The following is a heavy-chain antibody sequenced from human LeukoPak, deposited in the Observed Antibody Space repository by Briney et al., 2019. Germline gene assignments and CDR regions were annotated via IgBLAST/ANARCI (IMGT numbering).Heavy chain of an antibody. CDR1: GFTFSSYA. D-gene: IGHD3-10*01. CDR3: ARDGSGRVPEMSAPDY. V-gene: IGHV3-48*01. Sequence: GGSLRLSCAASGFTFSSYAMNWVRQAPGKGLEWVSYIRSSSSTIYYADSVKGRFTISRDNAKNSLYLQMNSLRAEDTAVYYCARDGSGRVPEMSAPDYWGQGTLVTVSS. CDR2: IRSSSSTI. J-gene: IGHJ4*02.